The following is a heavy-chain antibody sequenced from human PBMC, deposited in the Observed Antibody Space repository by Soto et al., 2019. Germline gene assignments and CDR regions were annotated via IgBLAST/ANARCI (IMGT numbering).Heavy chain of an antibody. V-gene: IGHV3-15*07. CDR2: IKRKTDGGTT. Sequence: PGGSLRLSCAASGFTFSNAWINWVRQDPGKGLEWVGRIKRKTDGGTTDFAAPVKGRIAISRDDSKNMVYLQMKSLKTEDTGIDYFSTDTHATMIVISFDYWGQETLVTVSS. J-gene: IGHJ4*02. CDR3: STDTHATMIVISFDY. D-gene: IGHD3-22*01. CDR1: GFTFSNAW.